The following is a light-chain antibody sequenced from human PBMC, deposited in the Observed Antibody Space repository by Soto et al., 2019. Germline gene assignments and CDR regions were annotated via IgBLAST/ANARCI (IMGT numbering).Light chain of an antibody. CDR1: QSLLHSNGYNY. CDR3: MQALPSLFT. Sequence: DIVMTQSPLSLAVTPGEPASISCRSGQSLLHSNGYNYLDWYVQKPGQSPQLLIYLGSHRASGVPDRFSGSGSGTDFTLKISRVEADDVGVYYCMQALPSLFTFGPGTKVDIK. V-gene: IGKV2-28*01. J-gene: IGKJ3*01. CDR2: LGS.